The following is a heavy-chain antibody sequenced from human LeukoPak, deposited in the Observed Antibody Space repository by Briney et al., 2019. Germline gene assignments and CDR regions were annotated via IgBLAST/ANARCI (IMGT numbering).Heavy chain of an antibody. D-gene: IGHD5-24*01. CDR1: EFTLSAYY. J-gene: IGHJ4*02. V-gene: IGHV3-11*01. CDR3: AREDGYKGPFDF. Sequence: GGSLKLSCVASEFTLSAYYMTWIRQAPGKGLEWVSSISGGGGAIYYSDSVKGRSTISRDNAKNSLYLQMNSLRVEDTAVYYCAREDGYKGPFDFWGQGTLVTVSS. CDR2: ISGGGGAI.